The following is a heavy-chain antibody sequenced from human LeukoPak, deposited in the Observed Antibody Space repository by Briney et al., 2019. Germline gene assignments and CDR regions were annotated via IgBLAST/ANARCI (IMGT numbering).Heavy chain of an antibody. V-gene: IGHV3-7*01. J-gene: IGHJ4*02. CDR2: IKQDGSQK. CDR1: GLTFSSYW. D-gene: IGHD4-17*01. CDR3: ARGGTTVTPKNFDY. Sequence: GGSLRLSCAASGLTFSSYWMTWVRQAPGKGLEWVANIKQDGSQKYYVDSVKGRFTISRDNANNSLNLQMNSLRAEDKAVYYCARGGTTVTPKNFDYWGQGTLVTVSS.